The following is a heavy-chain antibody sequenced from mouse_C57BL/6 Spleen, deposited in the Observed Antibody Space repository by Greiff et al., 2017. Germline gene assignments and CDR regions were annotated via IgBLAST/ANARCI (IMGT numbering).Heavy chain of an antibody. CDR1: GFSFNTYA. CDR3: VRHDYFDY. CDR2: IGPKSNNYAS. V-gene: IGHV10-1*01. J-gene: IGHJ2*01. Sequence: EVQLVESGAGLVQPKGSLKLSCAASGFSFNTYAMNWVRQAPGQGLEWVARIGPKSNNYASYSTFSVKDRFTISRDDSESMIYLQMNNSEADDTAMYYCVRHDYFDYWGQGTTLTVSS.